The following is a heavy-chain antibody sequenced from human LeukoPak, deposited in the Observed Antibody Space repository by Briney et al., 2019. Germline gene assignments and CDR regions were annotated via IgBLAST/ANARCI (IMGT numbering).Heavy chain of an antibody. J-gene: IGHJ4*02. V-gene: IGHV3-23*01. CDR3: AKGGDGYNYYFDY. CDR2: ISGSGGST. Sequence: GGSLRLSCAASGFTFSSYAMSWVRQAPGKGLEWVSAISGSGGSTYYADSVKGRFTISRDNSKNTLYLQMNSLGAEDTAVYYCAKGGDGYNYYFDYWGQETLVTVSS. D-gene: IGHD5-24*01. CDR1: GFTFSSYA.